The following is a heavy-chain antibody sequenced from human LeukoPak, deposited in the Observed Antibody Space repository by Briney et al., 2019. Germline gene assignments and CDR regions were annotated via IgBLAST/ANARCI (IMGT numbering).Heavy chain of an antibody. CDR2: INPNSGGT. Sequence: ASVKVSCKASGYTFTGYYMHWVRQAPGQGLEWMGWINPNSGGTNYAQKFQGRVTMTRDTSISTAFMELSRLRSDDTAVYYCARVGSSCSRCDDFDYWGQGTLVTVSS. V-gene: IGHV1-2*02. D-gene: IGHD6-13*01. CDR3: ARVGSSCSRCDDFDY. J-gene: IGHJ4*02. CDR1: GYTFTGYY.